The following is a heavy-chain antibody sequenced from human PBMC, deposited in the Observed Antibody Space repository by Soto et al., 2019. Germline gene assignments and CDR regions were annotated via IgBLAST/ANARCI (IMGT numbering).Heavy chain of an antibody. CDR1: GFSFENFG. J-gene: IGHJ5*02. D-gene: IGHD1-26*01. V-gene: IGHV3-23*01. CDR2: ISGSGFKK. CDR3: AKXQGVELVPLATVDWFDP. Sequence: GGSLRLSCAASGFSFENFGMSWVRQAPGKGLEWISSISGSGFKKYYADSVKGRFTISRDNSKSTVYLELNNLSAEDTAVYHCAKXQGVELVPLATVDWFDPWGQGSVVTVSS.